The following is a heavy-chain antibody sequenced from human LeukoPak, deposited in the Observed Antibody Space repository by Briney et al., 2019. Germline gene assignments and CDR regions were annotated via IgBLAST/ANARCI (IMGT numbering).Heavy chain of an antibody. J-gene: IGHJ6*02. CDR3: ARDPRNRITMVRGVISYGMDV. CDR1: GFTFSSYG. V-gene: IGHV3-33*01. D-gene: IGHD3-10*01. CDR2: IWYDGSNK. Sequence: PGRSLRLSCAASGFTFSSYGMHWVRQAPGKGLEWVAVIWYDGSNKYYADSVKGRFTISRDNSKNTLYLQMNSLRAEDTAVYYCARDPRNRITMVRGVISYGMDVWGQGTTVTVSS.